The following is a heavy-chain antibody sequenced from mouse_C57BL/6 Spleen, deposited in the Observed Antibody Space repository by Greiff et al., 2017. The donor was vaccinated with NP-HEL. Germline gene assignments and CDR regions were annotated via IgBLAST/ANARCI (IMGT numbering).Heavy chain of an antibody. D-gene: IGHD2-3*01. CDR2: IDPSDSAT. CDR3: ASWGDGYYWFAY. J-gene: IGHJ3*01. Sequence: QVQLQQPGAELVRPGSSVKLSCKASGYTFTSYWMHWVKQRPIQGLEWIGNIDPSDSATHYNQKFKDKATLTVDKSSSTAYMQLSSLTSEDSAVYYCASWGDGYYWFAYWGQGTLVTVSA. CDR1: GYTFTSYW. V-gene: IGHV1-52*01.